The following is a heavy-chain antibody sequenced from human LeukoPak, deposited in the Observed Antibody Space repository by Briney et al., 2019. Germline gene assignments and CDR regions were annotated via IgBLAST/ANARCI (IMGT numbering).Heavy chain of an antibody. Sequence: PGGSLRLSCAASGFTFSSYSMTWVRQAPGKGLEWVSSISSSSSYIYYADSVKGRFTISRDNSKNTLYLQMNSLRAEDTAVYYCAKVKAAAGYYFDYWGQGTLVTVSS. CDR3: AKVKAAAGYYFDY. J-gene: IGHJ4*02. CDR1: GFTFSSYS. CDR2: ISSSSSYI. V-gene: IGHV3-21*04. D-gene: IGHD6-13*01.